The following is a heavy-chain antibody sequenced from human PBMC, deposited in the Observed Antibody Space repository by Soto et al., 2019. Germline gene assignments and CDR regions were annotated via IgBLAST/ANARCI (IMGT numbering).Heavy chain of an antibody. J-gene: IGHJ6*02. Sequence: PWETLSLTCTVSGDSISSADYYWSWIRQTPGKGLEWIGHIFYSGTTYYNPSLKSRLTISVDTSKNHFSLRLTSVTAADTAVYYCARDLWVEPELYYYGMDVWGQGTPVTVS. D-gene: IGHD1-1*01. V-gene: IGHV4-30-4*01. CDR2: IFYSGTT. CDR3: ARDLWVEPELYYYGMDV. CDR1: GDSISSADYY.